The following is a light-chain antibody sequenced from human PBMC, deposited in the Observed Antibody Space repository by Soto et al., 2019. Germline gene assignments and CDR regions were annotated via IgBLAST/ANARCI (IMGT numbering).Light chain of an antibody. CDR3: SSYTTSSSYF. V-gene: IGLV2-14*01. Sequence: QSVLTQPASVSGSPGQSITISCTGTSSDVGAYNFVSWYQQDPGKAPKLMIYDVNNRPSGVSNRFSGSKSGNTASLTISGLQAEDEADYYCSSYTTSSSYFFGTGTKVTVL. J-gene: IGLJ1*01. CDR2: DVN. CDR1: SSDVGAYNF.